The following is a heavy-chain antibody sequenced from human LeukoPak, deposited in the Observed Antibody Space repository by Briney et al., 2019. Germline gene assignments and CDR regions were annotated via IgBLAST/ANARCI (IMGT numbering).Heavy chain of an antibody. CDR1: GFTFSNYW. Sequence: PGGSLRLSCAASGFTFSNYWMSWVRQAPGRGLEWVASIKQDGSEKYYVDSVKGRFTISRDSAQNSLYLQMKSLRDEDTAVYYCAREAFRTGYGFWSDSYYMDVWGKGTTVSVSS. CDR3: AREAFRTGYGFWSDSYYMDV. J-gene: IGHJ6*03. D-gene: IGHD3-3*01. CDR2: IKQDGSEK. V-gene: IGHV3-7*01.